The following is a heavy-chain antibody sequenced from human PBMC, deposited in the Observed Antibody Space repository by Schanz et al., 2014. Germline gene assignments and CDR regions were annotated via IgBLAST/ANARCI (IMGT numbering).Heavy chain of an antibody. CDR1: GGSFSGYY. D-gene: IGHD2-2*01. CDR2: INQSGDT. V-gene: IGHV4-34*01. Sequence: QMQLQQWGAGLLKPSETLSLTCAVSGGSFSGYYWSWIRQPPDTGLEWIGEINQSGDTNYNPSLKIRVPISVDTSNNQFSRKLRSVTAADTAVYYCARLYCSTPGCYVSPNGFAKDYWGQGTLVTVSS. J-gene: IGHJ4*02. CDR3: ARLYCSTPGCYVSPNGFAKDY.